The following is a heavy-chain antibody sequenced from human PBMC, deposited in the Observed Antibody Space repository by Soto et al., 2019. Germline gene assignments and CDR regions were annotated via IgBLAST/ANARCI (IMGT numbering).Heavy chain of an antibody. V-gene: IGHV4-39*01. Sequence: SETLSLTCTVSGGSISSSSYYWGWIRQPPGKGLEWIGSIYYSGSTYYNPSLKSRVTISVDTSKNQFSLKLSSVTAADTVVYYCARQDILTGYTAFDIWGQGTMVTVSS. J-gene: IGHJ3*02. CDR3: ARQDILTGYTAFDI. CDR2: IYYSGST. D-gene: IGHD3-9*01. CDR1: GGSISSSSYY.